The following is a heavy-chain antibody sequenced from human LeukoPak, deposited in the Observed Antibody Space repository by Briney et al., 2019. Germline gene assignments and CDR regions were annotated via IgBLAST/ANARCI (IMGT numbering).Heavy chain of an antibody. V-gene: IGHV3-73*01. Sequence: PGGSLKLSCAASGFTFSGSAMHWVRQASGKGLEWVGRIRSKANSYATAYAASVKGRFTISRDDSKNTAYLQMNSLKTEATAVYYCTATYYYGSGSYFTPDYWGQGTLVTVSS. CDR1: GFTFSGSA. CDR3: TATYYYGSGSYFTPDY. J-gene: IGHJ4*02. D-gene: IGHD3-10*01. CDR2: IRSKANSYAT.